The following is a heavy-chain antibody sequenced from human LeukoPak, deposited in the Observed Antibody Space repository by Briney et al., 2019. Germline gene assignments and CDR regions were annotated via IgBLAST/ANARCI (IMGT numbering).Heavy chain of an antibody. CDR3: ARRDHCSNGVCSVGY. J-gene: IGHJ4*02. Sequence: GGSLRLSCAASGFTLSSYGMHCVRQAPGKGRGWVTFIRYDRSNKYYADSVKGRFTISRDNYKNTLYLQMNSLRAEDTAVYDCARRDHCSNGVCSVGYWGQGTLVTVSS. CDR1: GFTLSSYG. CDR2: IRYDRSNK. V-gene: IGHV3-30*02. D-gene: IGHD2-8*01.